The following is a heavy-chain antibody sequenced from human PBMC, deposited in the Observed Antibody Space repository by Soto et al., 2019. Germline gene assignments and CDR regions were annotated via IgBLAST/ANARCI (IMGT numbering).Heavy chain of an antibody. CDR3: ASSNYCSSTSCYRNSDAFDI. V-gene: IGHV3-33*01. CDR2: IWYDGSNK. CDR1: GFTFSSYG. Sequence: GSLRLSCAASGFTFSSYGMHWVRQAPGKGLEWVAVIWYDGSNKYYADSVKGRFTISRDNSKNTLYLQMNSLRAEDTAVYYCASSNYCSSTSCYRNSDAFDIWGQGTMVTVSS. D-gene: IGHD2-2*02. J-gene: IGHJ3*02.